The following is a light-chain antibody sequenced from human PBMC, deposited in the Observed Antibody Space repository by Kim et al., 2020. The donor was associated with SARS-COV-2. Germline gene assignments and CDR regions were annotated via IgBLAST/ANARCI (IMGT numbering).Light chain of an antibody. V-gene: IGKV3-15*01. CDR3: QQYNDWPPGDT. CDR1: QSVSNN. Sequence: SPGERATLPCRASQSVSNNLAWDQQKPGQAPRLVIYGASTRATGIPARFSGSGSGTEFTLTISSLQSEDFAVYYCQQYNDWPPGDTFGQGTKLEI. J-gene: IGKJ2*01. CDR2: GAS.